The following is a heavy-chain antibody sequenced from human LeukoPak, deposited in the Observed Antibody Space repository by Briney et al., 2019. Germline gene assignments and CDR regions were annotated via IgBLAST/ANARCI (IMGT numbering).Heavy chain of an antibody. J-gene: IGHJ4*02. D-gene: IGHD6-19*01. CDR1: GFTFSNHA. CDR3: AKGEDSSGWYPSYFDY. CDR2: ISGSGGST. V-gene: IGHV3-23*01. Sequence: GGSLRLSCAASGFTFSNHAMSWVRQAPGKGLEGVSPISGSGGSTYYADSVKGRFTISRDNSKNTLYLQINSLRAEDTALYYCAKGEDSSGWYPSYFDYWGQGTLVTVSS.